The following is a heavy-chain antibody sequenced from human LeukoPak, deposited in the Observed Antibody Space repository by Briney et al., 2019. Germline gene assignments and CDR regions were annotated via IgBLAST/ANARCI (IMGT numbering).Heavy chain of an antibody. CDR1: GFTFSSYS. CDR3: ARDPSPRTSYYYYYMDV. D-gene: IGHD2-2*01. CDR2: ISTSSSYI. Sequence: GGSLRLSCAASGFTFSSYSMNWVRQAPGKGLEWVSSISTSSSYIYYADSVKGRFTISRDNAKNSLYLQMNSLRADDTAVYYCARDPSPRTSYYYYYMDVWGKGTTVTVSS. J-gene: IGHJ6*03. V-gene: IGHV3-21*01.